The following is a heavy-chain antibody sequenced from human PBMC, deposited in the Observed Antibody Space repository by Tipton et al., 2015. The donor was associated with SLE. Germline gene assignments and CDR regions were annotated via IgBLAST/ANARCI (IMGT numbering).Heavy chain of an antibody. J-gene: IGHJ4*02. CDR2: ISGSGGST. D-gene: IGHD5-12*01. CDR1: GFTFSSYA. Sequence: GSLRLSCAASGFTFSSYAMSWVRQAPGKVLEWVSAISGSGGSTYYADSVKGRFTISRDNSKNTLYLQMNSLRAEDTAVYYCARVVFGYSGYGLLFDYWGQATLVTVSS. CDR3: ARVVFGYSGYGLLFDY. V-gene: IGHV3-23*01.